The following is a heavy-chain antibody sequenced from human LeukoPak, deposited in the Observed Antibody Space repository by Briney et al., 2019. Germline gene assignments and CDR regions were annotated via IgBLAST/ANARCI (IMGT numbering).Heavy chain of an antibody. D-gene: IGHD3-10*01. CDR2: IKQDGSEK. Sequence: PGGSLRLSCAASGFTFSSYWMSWVRQAPGKGLEWVANIKQDGSEKYYVDSVKGRFIISRDNAKNSLYLQMNSLRAEDTAVYYRAKGAFRDQVQGYYYMDVWGKGTTVTVSS. V-gene: IGHV3-7*01. J-gene: IGHJ6*03. CDR1: GFTFSSYW. CDR3: AKGAFRDQVQGYYYMDV.